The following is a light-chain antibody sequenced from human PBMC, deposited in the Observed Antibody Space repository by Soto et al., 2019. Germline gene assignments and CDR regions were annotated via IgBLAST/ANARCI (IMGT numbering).Light chain of an antibody. CDR2: DAS. V-gene: IGKV1-5*01. J-gene: IGKJ1*01. Sequence: DIQMTQSPSTLSASGGDRVTITCRARQSISNWLAWYQHKPGKVPKLLIYDASGLGGGVPSRFSGSGSGTEFTLTIRSLQPDDFATYYCQLYNSYSWTFGQGTRVEIQ. CDR1: QSISNW. CDR3: QLYNSYSWT.